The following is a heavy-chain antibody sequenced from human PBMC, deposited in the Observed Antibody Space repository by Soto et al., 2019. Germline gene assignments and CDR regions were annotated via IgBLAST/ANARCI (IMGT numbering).Heavy chain of an antibody. D-gene: IGHD1-26*01. Sequence: EVQLLESGGGLVQPGGSLRLSCAASGFTFNNYAMSWVRQAPGKGLEWVSTISSSGGSTYYADSVKGRFTISRDNSKNTLYLQMNSLRAEDTAVYYCAKERWEGYGMDVFGHWTTVTVSS. CDR2: ISSSGGST. CDR1: GFTFNNYA. J-gene: IGHJ6*02. CDR3: AKERWEGYGMDV. V-gene: IGHV3-23*01.